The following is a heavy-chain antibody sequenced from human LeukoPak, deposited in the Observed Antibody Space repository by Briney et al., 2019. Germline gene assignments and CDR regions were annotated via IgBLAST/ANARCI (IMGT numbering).Heavy chain of an antibody. CDR2: INHSGST. J-gene: IGHJ4*02. D-gene: IGHD3-22*01. V-gene: IGHV4-34*01. CDR1: GGSFSGYY. CDR3: ARGPRYYYDSSGYYYANGQASPSHFDY. Sequence: KPSETLSLTCAVYGGSFSGYYWSWIRQPPGKGLEWIGEINHSGSTNYNPSLKSPVTISVDTSKNQFSLKLSSVTAADTAVYYCARGPRYYYDSSGYYYANGQASPSHFDYWGQGTLVTVSS.